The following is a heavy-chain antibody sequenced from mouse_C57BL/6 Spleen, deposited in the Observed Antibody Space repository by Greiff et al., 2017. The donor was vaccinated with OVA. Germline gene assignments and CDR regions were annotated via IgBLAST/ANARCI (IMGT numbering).Heavy chain of an antibody. Sequence: GGGLVQPKGSLKLSCAASGFRFNPYAMNWVRQAPGKGLEWVARIRSKSNNYATYYADSVKDRFTISRDDSESMLYLQMNNLKTEDTAMYYCVRQNGNYWYFDVWGTGTTVTVSS. CDR2: IRSKSNNYAT. J-gene: IGHJ1*03. CDR3: VRQNGNYWYFDV. CDR1: GFRFNPYA. V-gene: IGHV10-1*01. D-gene: IGHD2-1*01.